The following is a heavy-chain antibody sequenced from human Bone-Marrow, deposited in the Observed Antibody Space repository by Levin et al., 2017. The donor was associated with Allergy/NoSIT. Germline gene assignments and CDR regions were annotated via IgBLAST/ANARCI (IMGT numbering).Heavy chain of an antibody. Sequence: SQTLSLTCTVSGGSMTGGSYYWGWIRQPPGKGLEWIGDIYFNGDTHYNPSLVSRVTIFVDTSKTQFSLHLSSVTAADTAVYYCTRRRGRVLGGIGLDVWGQGTTVTVSS. V-gene: IGHV4-39*01. J-gene: IGHJ6*02. CDR2: IYFNGDT. CDR3: TRRRGRVLGGIGLDV. D-gene: IGHD2-15*01. CDR1: GGSMTGGSYY.